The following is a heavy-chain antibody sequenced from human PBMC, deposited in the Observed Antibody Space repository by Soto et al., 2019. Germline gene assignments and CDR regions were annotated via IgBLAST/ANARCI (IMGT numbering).Heavy chain of an antibody. V-gene: IGHV1-69*13. CDR2: IIPVFGKA. CDR3: ARDGTPHDSSAYYYVY. J-gene: IGHJ4*02. CDR1: GGTFSRYA. D-gene: IGHD3-22*01. Sequence: SVKVSCKASGGTFSRYAISWVRQAPGQGLEWMGGIIPVFGKANYAEKFQGRVTITADESTNTGYMELKSLTSEDTAIYYCARDGTPHDSSAYYYVYWGQGTPVTVSS.